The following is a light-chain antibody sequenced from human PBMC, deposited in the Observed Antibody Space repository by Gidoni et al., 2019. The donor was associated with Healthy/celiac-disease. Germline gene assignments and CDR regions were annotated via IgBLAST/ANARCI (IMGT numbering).Light chain of an antibody. CDR3: HQRSNWPLT. J-gene: IGKJ4*01. V-gene: IGKV3-11*01. Sequence: EIVLTQSPATLSLSPGERATLSCRASQSVSSYLAWYQQKPGQAPRLLIYDASNRATGIPARFSCSGSGTDFTLTISSLEPEDFAVYYCHQRSNWPLTFGGGTKVEIK. CDR1: QSVSSY. CDR2: DAS.